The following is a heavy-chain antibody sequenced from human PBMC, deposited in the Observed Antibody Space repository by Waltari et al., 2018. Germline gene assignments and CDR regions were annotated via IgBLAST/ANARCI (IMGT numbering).Heavy chain of an antibody. D-gene: IGHD6-13*01. Sequence: QLQLQESGPGLVKPSETLSLTCTVSGGSISSSSYYWGWIRQPPGKGLEWIGRIYYSGSTYYNPSLKSRVTISVDTSKNQFSLKLSSVTAADTAVYYCATQPTGYSSSWPYWGQGTLVTVSS. V-gene: IGHV4-39*01. CDR2: IYYSGST. J-gene: IGHJ4*02. CDR3: ATQPTGYSSSWPY. CDR1: GGSISSSSYY.